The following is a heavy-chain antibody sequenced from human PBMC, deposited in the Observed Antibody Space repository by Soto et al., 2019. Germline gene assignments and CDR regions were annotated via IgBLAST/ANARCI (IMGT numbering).Heavy chain of an antibody. J-gene: IGHJ4*02. D-gene: IGHD4-4*01. Sequence: QVQRVESGGGVVQPGRSLRLSCAASGFTFSSYGMHWVRQAPGKGLEWAAVIWYDGSNIYYADSVKGRFTISRDNSKNTLYMLLIGLRAEDTGVGYCARDLLQLDYGGEGTLVTVSS. V-gene: IGHV3-33*01. CDR2: IWYDGSNI. CDR1: GFTFSSYG. CDR3: ARDLLQLDY.